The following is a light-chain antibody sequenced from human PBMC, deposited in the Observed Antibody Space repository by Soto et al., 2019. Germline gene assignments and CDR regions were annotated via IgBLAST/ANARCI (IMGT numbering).Light chain of an antibody. Sequence: DIQMKKSHSTLSASVGDRVTITCRASQSISSWLAWYQQKPGKAPKLLIYDASSLESGVPSRFSGSGSGTEFTLTISSLQPDDFATYYCQQYNIYSQTFGQGTKVDIK. V-gene: IGKV1-5*01. CDR3: QQYNIYSQT. CDR1: QSISSW. J-gene: IGKJ1*01. CDR2: DAS.